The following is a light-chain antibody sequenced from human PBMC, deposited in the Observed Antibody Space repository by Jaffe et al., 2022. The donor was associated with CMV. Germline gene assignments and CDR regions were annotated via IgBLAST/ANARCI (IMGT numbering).Light chain of an antibody. CDR2: QDS. J-gene: IGLJ2*01. V-gene: IGLV3-1*01. Sequence: SYELTQAPSMSVSPGQTATITCSGDKLGNKYVSWYQQKPGQSPVLVIFQDSKRPSGIPERFSASNSGNTATLTISGTQPMDEADYYCQAWDINTAVFGGGTKVTVL. CDR3: QAWDINTAV. CDR1: KLGNKY.